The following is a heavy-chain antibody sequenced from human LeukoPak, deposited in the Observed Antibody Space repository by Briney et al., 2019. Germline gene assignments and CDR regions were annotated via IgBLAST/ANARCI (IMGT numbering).Heavy chain of an antibody. D-gene: IGHD3-10*01. CDR1: GYTLTELS. CDR3: LGAGFSLDY. J-gene: IGHJ4*02. CDR2: FDPEDGET. V-gene: IGHV1-24*01. Sequence: ASVKVSCKVSGYTLTELSMHWVRQAPGKGREWMGGFDPEDGETIYAQKFQGRVTMTEDTSTDTAYMELSSLRSEDTAVYYYLGAGFSLDYWGQGTLVTVSS.